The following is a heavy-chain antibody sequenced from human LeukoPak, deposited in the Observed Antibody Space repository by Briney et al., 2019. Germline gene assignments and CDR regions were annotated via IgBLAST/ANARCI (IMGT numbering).Heavy chain of an antibody. J-gene: IGHJ4*02. CDR2: ISHSGKT. D-gene: IGHD3-10*01. Sequence: PSETLSLTCAVYDGSFSGYYWSWIRQPPGKGLEWVAEISHSGKTNYNPSLKSRVTISVDMSKNQFSLQMRSVTAADTAVYSCARGRFTGGGFGELHDWGQGTLVTVSS. CDR1: DGSFSGYY. CDR3: ARGRFTGGGFGELHD. V-gene: IGHV4-34*01.